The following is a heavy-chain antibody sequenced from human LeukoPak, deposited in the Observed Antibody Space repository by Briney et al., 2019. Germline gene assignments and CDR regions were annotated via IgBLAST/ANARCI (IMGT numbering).Heavy chain of an antibody. CDR2: FDPEDGET. CDR1: GYTLTELS. D-gene: IGHD1-26*01. Sequence: ASVKVSCTVSGYTLTELSMHWVRQAPGKGLEWMGGFDPEDGETIYAQKFQGRVTMTEDTSTDTAYMELSSLRSEDTAVCYCATPLPSVGGGSYQNYYYYYGMDVWGQGTTVTVSS. CDR3: ATPLPSVGGGSYQNYYYYYGMDV. J-gene: IGHJ6*02. V-gene: IGHV1-24*01.